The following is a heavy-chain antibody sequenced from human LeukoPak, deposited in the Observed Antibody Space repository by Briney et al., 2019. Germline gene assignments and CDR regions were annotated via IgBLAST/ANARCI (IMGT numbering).Heavy chain of an antibody. CDR3: ASLNYGSGSYLSSR. V-gene: IGHV4-30-4*07. CDR1: GGSISSGGYS. J-gene: IGHJ4*02. D-gene: IGHD3-10*01. CDR2: IYYSGST. Sequence: SQTLSLTCAVSGGSISSGGYSWSWIRQPPGKGLEWIGYIYYSGSTYYNPSLKSRVTISVDTSKNQFSLKLSSVTAADTAVYYCASLNYGSGSYLSSRWGQGTLVTVSS.